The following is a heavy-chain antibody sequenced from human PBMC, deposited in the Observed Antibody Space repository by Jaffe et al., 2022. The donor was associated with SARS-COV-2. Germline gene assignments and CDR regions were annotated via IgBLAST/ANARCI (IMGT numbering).Heavy chain of an antibody. D-gene: IGHD3-16*02. CDR1: GGSISSSNW. J-gene: IGHJ3*02. CDR2: IYHSGST. Sequence: QVQLQESGPGLVKPSGTLSLTCAVSGGSISSSNWWSWVRQPPGKGLEWIGEIYHSGSTNYNPSLKSRVTISVDKSKNQFSLKLSSVTAADTAVYYCARSPYDYVWGSYRDAFDIWGQGTMVTVSS. V-gene: IGHV4-4*02. CDR3: ARSPYDYVWGSYRDAFDI.